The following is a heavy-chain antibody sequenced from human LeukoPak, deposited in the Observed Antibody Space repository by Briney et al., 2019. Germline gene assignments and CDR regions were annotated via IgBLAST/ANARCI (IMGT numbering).Heavy chain of an antibody. J-gene: IGHJ4*02. D-gene: IGHD3-3*01. CDR2: ISGSGGST. V-gene: IGHV3-23*01. Sequence: SGGSLRLSCAASGFTFSSYAMSWVRQAPGKGLEWVSAISGSGGSTYYADSVKGRFTISRDNSKNTLYLQMNSLRAEDTAVYYCAKDFRGVGYFDYWGQGTLVTVSS. CDR1: GFTFSSYA. CDR3: AKDFRGVGYFDY.